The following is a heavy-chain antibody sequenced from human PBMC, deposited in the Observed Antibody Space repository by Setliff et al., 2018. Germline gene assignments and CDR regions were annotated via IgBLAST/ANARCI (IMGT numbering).Heavy chain of an antibody. CDR1: GGSFSDYY. CDR2: INHSGST. Sequence: SETLSLTCAAHGGSFSDYYWTWIRQPPGKGLEWIGEINHSGSTKYSPSLESRVTMSVDPSKNQFSLKLSSMTAADTALYYCARNPDFLQYSFDLWGRGTLVTVSS. CDR3: ARNPDFLQYSFDL. V-gene: IGHV4-34*01. J-gene: IGHJ2*01. D-gene: IGHD5-12*01.